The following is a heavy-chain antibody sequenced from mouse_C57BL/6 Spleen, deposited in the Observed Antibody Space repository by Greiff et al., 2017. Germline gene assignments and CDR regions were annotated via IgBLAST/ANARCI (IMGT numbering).Heavy chain of an antibody. CDR2: IDPTNGST. J-gene: IGHJ2*01. D-gene: IGHD1-1*01. V-gene: IGHV14-3*01. CDR3: AIVSAGVDVDY. CDR1: GFNFTNSY. Sequence: EVQLQQSVAELVRPGASVKLSCTASGFNFTNSYMHWVKQRPEQGLEWIGRIDPTNGSTKYAPKFKGKATITADTSSNTAYMQLSSLTSEDTAIYYCAIVSAGVDVDYWGQGTTLTVAS.